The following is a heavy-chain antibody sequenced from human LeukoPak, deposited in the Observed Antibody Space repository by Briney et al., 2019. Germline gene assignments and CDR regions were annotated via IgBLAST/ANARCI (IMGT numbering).Heavy chain of an antibody. J-gene: IGHJ6*03. CDR3: ARVLAIDKRLYYMDV. V-gene: IGHV7-4-1*02. CDR2: INTNTGNP. CDR1: GYTFTSYA. Sequence: ASVKVSCKASGYTFTSYAMNWVRQAPGRGLEWMGWINTNTGNPTYAQGFTGRFVFSLDTSVSTAYLQISSLKAEDTAVYYCARVLAIDKRLYYMDVWGKGTTVTVSS. D-gene: IGHD3-16*01.